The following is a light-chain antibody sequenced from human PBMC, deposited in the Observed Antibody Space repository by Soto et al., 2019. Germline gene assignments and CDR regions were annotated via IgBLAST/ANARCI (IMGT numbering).Light chain of an antibody. CDR2: DVS. Sequence: QSVLTQPRSVSGSPGQSVTISLTGTSSDVGGYNYVSWYQQHPGKAPKLMIYDVSKRPSGVPDRFSGSKSGNTASLTISGLQAEDEADYYCCTYAGSYTYVFGTGTKVTVL. CDR1: SSDVGGYNY. J-gene: IGLJ1*01. V-gene: IGLV2-11*01. CDR3: CTYAGSYTYV.